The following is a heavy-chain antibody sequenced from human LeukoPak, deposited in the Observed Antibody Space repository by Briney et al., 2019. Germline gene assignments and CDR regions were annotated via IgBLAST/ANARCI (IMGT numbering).Heavy chain of an antibody. CDR2: IDWDDDK. Sequence: SGPTLVSPTQTLTLTCTFSGFSLSTSGMCVSWIRQPPGKALEWLARIDWDDDKYYSTSLKTRLTISKDTSKNQVVLTMTNMDPVDTATYYCARIRSRYYYDSSGYEDYWGQGTLVTVSS. CDR3: ARIRSRYYYDSSGYEDY. J-gene: IGHJ4*02. V-gene: IGHV2-70*11. CDR1: GFSLSTSGMC. D-gene: IGHD3-22*01.